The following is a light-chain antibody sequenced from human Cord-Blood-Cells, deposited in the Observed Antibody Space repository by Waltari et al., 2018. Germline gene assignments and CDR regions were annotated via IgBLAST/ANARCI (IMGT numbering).Light chain of an antibody. Sequence: QSVLTQPPSASGTPGQRVTISRSGSSSNIGSTYVYCYQQLPGTAPKLLIYRNNQRPSGVPYRFSGSKSGTSAALAISGLRSEDEADYYCAAWDDSLSGVVFGGGTKLTVL. CDR1: SSNIGSTY. V-gene: IGLV1-47*01. CDR2: RNN. J-gene: IGLJ2*01. CDR3: AAWDDSLSGVV.